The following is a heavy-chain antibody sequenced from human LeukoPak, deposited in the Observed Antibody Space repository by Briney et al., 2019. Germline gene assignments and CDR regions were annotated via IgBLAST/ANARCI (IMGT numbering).Heavy chain of an antibody. CDR3: ARARSKVGATTDY. Sequence: ASVKVSCKASGYTFTGYYMHWVRQAPGQGLEWMGWINPNSGGTNYAQKFQGRVTMTRDTSISTAYMELSRLRSDDTAVYYCARARSKVGATTDYWGQGTLVTVSS. V-gene: IGHV1-2*02. CDR1: GYTFTGYY. CDR2: INPNSGGT. D-gene: IGHD1-26*01. J-gene: IGHJ4*02.